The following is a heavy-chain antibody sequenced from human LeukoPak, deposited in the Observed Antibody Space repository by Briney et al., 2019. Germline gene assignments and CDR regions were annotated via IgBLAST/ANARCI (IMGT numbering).Heavy chain of an antibody. J-gene: IGHJ3*02. CDR1: GAFINTYY. Sequence: SETLSLTCTVSGAFINTYYWSWIRQPPGKRLEWIGYIYYSGTTSYNPSLKSRVTISLDTSKNQFSLKLISVTTADTAVYYCARRFGIWGQGTMVTVSS. V-gene: IGHV4-59*01. CDR3: ARRFGI. CDR2: IYYSGTT.